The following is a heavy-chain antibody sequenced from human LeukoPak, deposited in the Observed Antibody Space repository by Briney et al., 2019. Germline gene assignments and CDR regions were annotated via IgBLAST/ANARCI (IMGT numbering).Heavy chain of an antibody. Sequence: SQTLSLTCTVSGGSISSGSYYWSWIRQPPGKGLECIGYIHYTGSTNYNPSLKSRVTISVDTSKNQFSLKLSSVTAADTAVYYCARLSSPVTMVRGVIIKSRTPSYYMDVWGKGTTVTISS. V-gene: IGHV4-61*01. CDR1: GGSISSGSYY. CDR3: ARLSSPVTMVRGVIIKSRTPSYYMDV. D-gene: IGHD3-10*01. CDR2: IHYTGST. J-gene: IGHJ6*03.